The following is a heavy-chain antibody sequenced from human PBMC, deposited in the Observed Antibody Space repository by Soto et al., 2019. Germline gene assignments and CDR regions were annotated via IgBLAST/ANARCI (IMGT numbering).Heavy chain of an antibody. CDR3: ARPVRDSSGWYRDHYYFGY. Sequence: ASVKFSCKVSGYTLTDLSMQWVRQAPGKGLEWMGGFDPEDGETIYAQKFQGRVTMTEDTATDTAYMELSSLRSEDTAVYYCARPVRDSSGWYRDHYYFGYWGQGTLVTVSS. CDR1: GYTLTDLS. CDR2: FDPEDGET. V-gene: IGHV1-24*01. D-gene: IGHD6-19*01. J-gene: IGHJ4*02.